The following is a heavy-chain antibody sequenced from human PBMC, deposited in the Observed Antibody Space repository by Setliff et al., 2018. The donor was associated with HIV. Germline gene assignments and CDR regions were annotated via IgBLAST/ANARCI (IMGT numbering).Heavy chain of an antibody. D-gene: IGHD5-12*01. CDR1: GFTFNNAW. CDR3: TTEDPWLRFGH. V-gene: IGHV3-15*01. Sequence: PGGSLRLSCAASGFTFNNAWMTWVRQAPGEGLEWVGHIKSKTDGGTTDYAAPVKGRFTISRDDSKTTLYLQMNSLKTEDTAVYYCTTEDPWLRFGHWGQGTLVTVSS. CDR2: IKSKTDGGTT. J-gene: IGHJ5*02.